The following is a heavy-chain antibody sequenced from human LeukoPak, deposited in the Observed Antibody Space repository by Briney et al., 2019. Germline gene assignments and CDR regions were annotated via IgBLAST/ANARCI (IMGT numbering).Heavy chain of an antibody. J-gene: IGHJ5*02. Sequence: PSETLSLTCAVSGGSISSGGYYWSWIRQHPGKGLEWIGYIYYSGSTYYNPSLKSRVTISVDTSKNQFSLKLSSVTAADTAVYYCARDYYGSEIHHNWFDPWGQGTLVTVSS. CDR3: ARDYYGSEIHHNWFDP. CDR2: IYYSGST. CDR1: GGSISSGGYY. D-gene: IGHD3-10*01. V-gene: IGHV4-31*11.